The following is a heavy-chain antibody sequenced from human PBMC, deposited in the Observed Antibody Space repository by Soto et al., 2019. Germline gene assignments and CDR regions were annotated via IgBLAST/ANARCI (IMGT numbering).Heavy chain of an antibody. CDR3: AREDGGGPFDS. V-gene: IGHV3-23*01. CDR2: MEGPGNNK. CDR1: GFTFSAYS. Sequence: EVQVLESGGGLVQPGGSLRLSCAVSGFTFSAYSMTWVRQAPGEGLVWVSSMEGPGNNKYYADSVKGRFTIARDYSSNTLYLQMNILRAEDTALYYCAREDGGGPFDSWGQVTPVTVSS. D-gene: IGHD2-15*01. J-gene: IGHJ4*02.